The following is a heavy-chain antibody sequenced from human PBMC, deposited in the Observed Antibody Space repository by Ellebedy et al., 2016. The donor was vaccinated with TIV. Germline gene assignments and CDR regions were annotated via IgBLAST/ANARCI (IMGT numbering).Heavy chain of an antibody. CDR3: ARQGPTYCSSTACLPFDY. J-gene: IGHJ4*02. CDR2: INPHHGGT. V-gene: IGHV1-2*02. CDR1: GYRFSGYY. Sequence: ASVKVSCKASGYRFSGYYIHWVRQAPGQGLEYLGWINPHHGGTTYAENFQGRVTMTMDASITTAYMELSRLKFDDTAVYYCARQGPTYCSSTACLPFDYWGQGTLVTVSS. D-gene: IGHD3-10*01.